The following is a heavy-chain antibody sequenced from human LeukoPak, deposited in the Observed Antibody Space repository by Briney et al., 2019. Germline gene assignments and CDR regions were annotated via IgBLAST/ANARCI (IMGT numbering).Heavy chain of an antibody. V-gene: IGHV3-53*01. Sequence: GGSLRLSCAASRFTVITNDMTWVRQAPGKGLEWVSVLYSDGNTKYADSVQGRFTISRDNSKNTLYLEMNSLSPDDTAVYYCARGVEPLAANTLAYWGQGTLVTVSS. D-gene: IGHD1-14*01. CDR2: LYSDGNT. CDR3: ARGVEPLAANTLAY. J-gene: IGHJ4*02. CDR1: RFTVITND.